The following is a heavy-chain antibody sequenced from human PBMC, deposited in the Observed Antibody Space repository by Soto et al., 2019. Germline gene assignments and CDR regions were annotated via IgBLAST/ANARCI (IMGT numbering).Heavy chain of an antibody. J-gene: IGHJ4*02. CDR2: IWHDGSNK. Sequence: HPGGSLRLCCAAAGLSFSSYGMRWVRQAPGKGLEWVAVIWHDGSNKYYAESVKGRFTVSRDNSKNTLYLQMSSLRAEDSAVYYCARGDDDRDYWDSYYYDYWGQ. V-gene: IGHV3-33*01. D-gene: IGHD4-17*01. CDR1: GLSFSSYG. CDR3: ARGDDDRDYWDSYYYDY.